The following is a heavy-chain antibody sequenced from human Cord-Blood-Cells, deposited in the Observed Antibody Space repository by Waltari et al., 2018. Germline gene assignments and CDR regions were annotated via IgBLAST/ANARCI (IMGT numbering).Heavy chain of an antibody. CDR2: IYYSGST. CDR1: GGSISSSSYY. V-gene: IGHV4-39*01. CDR3: ARQFMITFGGVIGYYYGMDV. D-gene: IGHD3-16*01. J-gene: IGHJ6*02. Sequence: QLQLQESGPGLVKPSETLSLTCTVSGGSISSSSYYWGWIRQPPGKGLEWIGSIYYSGSTYYTPSLKSRVTISVDTSKNQFSLKLSSVTAADTAVYYCARQFMITFGGVIGYYYGMDVWGQGTTVTVSS.